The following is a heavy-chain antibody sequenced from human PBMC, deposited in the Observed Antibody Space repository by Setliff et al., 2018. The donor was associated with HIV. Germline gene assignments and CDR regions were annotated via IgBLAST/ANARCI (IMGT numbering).Heavy chain of an antibody. CDR3: ARGGAVSADFDS. V-gene: IGHV4-39*07. CDR2: IYYDGRT. CDR1: GGSIRTGAYY. Sequence: PSETLSLTCTVSGGSIRTGAYYWGWIRQPPGKGLEWIGSIYYDGRTFYKPSLKSRLTISVDTSKNQFSLSLNSVTAADPAVYFCARGGAVSADFDSWGQGTRVTVS. J-gene: IGHJ5*01. D-gene: IGHD3-16*01.